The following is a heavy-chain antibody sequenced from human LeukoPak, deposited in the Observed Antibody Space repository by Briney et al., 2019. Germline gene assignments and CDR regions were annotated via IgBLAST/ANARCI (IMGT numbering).Heavy chain of an antibody. Sequence: ASVKVSCKASGYTFTSYAMNWVRQAPGQGLEWMGWINTNTGNPTYAQGFTGRFVFSLDTSVSTAYLQISSLKAEDTAVYYCAEGYCSGGSCYLPDAFDIWGQGTMVTVSS. CDR1: GYTFTSYA. D-gene: IGHD2-15*01. CDR3: AEGYCSGGSCYLPDAFDI. CDR2: INTNTGNP. V-gene: IGHV7-4-1*02. J-gene: IGHJ3*02.